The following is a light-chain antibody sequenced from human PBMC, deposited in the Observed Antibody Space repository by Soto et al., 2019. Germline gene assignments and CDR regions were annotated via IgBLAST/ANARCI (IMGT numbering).Light chain of an antibody. CDR2: DAF. CDR3: QQYVNLPYT. Sequence: DIQMTQSPSSLSASVGDRVTITCQASQDISNSLNWYQQKPGKAPHLLIYDAFKLQTGVPSRLRGSGFGTNFTLTISSLQPEDIATYSCQQYVNLPYTFGQGTKVEIK. V-gene: IGKV1-33*01. J-gene: IGKJ2*01. CDR1: QDISNS.